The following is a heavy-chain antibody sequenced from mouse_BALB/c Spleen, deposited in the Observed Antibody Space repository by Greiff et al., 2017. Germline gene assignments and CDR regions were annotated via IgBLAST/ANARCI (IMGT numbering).Heavy chain of an antibody. V-gene: IGHV3-2*02. CDR2: ISYSGST. J-gene: IGHJ3*01. D-gene: IGHD1-1*01. CDR1: GYSITSDYA. CDR3: ARLYYGSFAWFAY. Sequence: EVQLQQSGPGLVKPSQSLSLTCTVTGYSITSDYAWNWIRQFPGNKLEWMGYISYSGSTSYNPSLKSRISITRDTSKNQFFLQLNSVTTEDTATYYCARLYYGSFAWFAYWGQGTLVTVSA.